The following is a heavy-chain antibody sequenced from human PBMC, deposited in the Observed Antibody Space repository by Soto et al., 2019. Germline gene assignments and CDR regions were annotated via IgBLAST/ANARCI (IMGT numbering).Heavy chain of an antibody. V-gene: IGHV1-69*02. CDR1: GGSFSSYI. Sequence: QVQLVQSGAEVKKPGSSVKVSCKASGGSFSSYIVSWVRQAPGQGLEWMGRIIPVLGVEYYAQKFQGRVTITADKYTGTAYMERRSLRSEDTAVYYCEKSPNPGSATPSCYGMDVWGLGPTVTVS. D-gene: IGHD2-15*01. J-gene: IGHJ6*02. CDR3: EKSPNPGSATPSCYGMDV. CDR2: IIPVLGVE.